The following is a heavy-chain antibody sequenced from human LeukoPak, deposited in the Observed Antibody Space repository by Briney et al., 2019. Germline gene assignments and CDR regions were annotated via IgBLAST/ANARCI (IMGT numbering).Heavy chain of an antibody. Sequence: GGSLRLSCAASGFTFSSYSMNWVRQAPGRGLEWVSSISSSSNYIYYVDSVKGRFTISRDNAKNSLFLQMNSLRAEDTAVYFCARSKPWGYCSGGSCYPTYYYYYYMDVWGKGATVTVSS. CDR1: GFTFSSYS. J-gene: IGHJ6*03. D-gene: IGHD2-15*01. CDR2: ISSSSNYI. CDR3: ARSKPWGYCSGGSCYPTYYYYYYMDV. V-gene: IGHV3-21*01.